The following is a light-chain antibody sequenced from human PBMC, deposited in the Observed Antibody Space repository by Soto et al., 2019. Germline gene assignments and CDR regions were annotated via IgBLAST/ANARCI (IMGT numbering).Light chain of an antibody. CDR2: WAS. J-gene: IGKJ2*01. CDR1: QSVLYSSNNKNY. V-gene: IGKV4-1*01. CDR3: QQYYSTPHT. Sequence: DIVMTQSPDSLAVSLGERATINCKSSQSVLYSSNNKNYLAWYQQKPGQPPKLLIYWASTRESGVPDRFSGSGSGTDFTLTISSLQAEDVAVYYCQQYYSTPHTFVQGTKLEIK.